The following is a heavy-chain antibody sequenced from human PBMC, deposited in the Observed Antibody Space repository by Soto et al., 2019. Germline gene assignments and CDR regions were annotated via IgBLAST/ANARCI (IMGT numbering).Heavy chain of an antibody. CDR1: GFTFSSYG. CDR2: IWYDGSNK. D-gene: IGHD3-3*01. CDR3: ARGAPAYDPHGRDV. V-gene: IGHV3-33*01. Sequence: QVQLVESGGGVVQPGRSLRLSCAASGFTFSSYGMHWVRQAPGKGLEWVAVIWYDGSNKYYADSVKGRFTISRDNSKNPLYLQRNSLTAEDTAVYYCARGAPAYDPHGRDVWGQGTTVTVSS. J-gene: IGHJ6*02.